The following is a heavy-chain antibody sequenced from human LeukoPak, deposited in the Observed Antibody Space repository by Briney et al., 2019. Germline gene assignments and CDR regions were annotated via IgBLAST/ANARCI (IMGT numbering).Heavy chain of an antibody. D-gene: IGHD3-22*01. J-gene: IGHJ4*02. CDR3: ARLLGDDSSGYYYDVKLDY. CDR2: INHSGST. V-gene: IGHV4-34*01. Sequence: SETLSLTCAVYGGSFSGYYWSWVRQPPGKGLEWIGEINHSGSTNYNPSLKSRVTISVDTSKNQFSLKLSSVTAADTAVYYCARLLGDDSSGYYYDVKLDYWGQGTLATVSS. CDR1: GGSFSGYY.